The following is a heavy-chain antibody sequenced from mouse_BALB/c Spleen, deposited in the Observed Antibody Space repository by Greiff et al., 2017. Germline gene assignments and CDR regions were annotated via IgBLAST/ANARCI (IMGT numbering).Heavy chain of an antibody. CDR1: GFNIKDTY. CDR3: ARLLTMITDFDD. Sequence: EVQLVESGAELVKPGASVKLSCTASGFNIKDTYMHWVKQRPEQGLEWIGRIDPANGNTKYDPKFQGKATITADTSSNTAYLQLSSLTSEDTAVYYCARLLTMITDFDDWGQGTTLTVSS. D-gene: IGHD2-4*01. J-gene: IGHJ2*01. V-gene: IGHV14-3*02. CDR2: IDPANGNT.